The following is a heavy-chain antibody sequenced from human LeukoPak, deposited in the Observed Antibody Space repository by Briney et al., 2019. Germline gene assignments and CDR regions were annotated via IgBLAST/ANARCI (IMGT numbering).Heavy chain of an antibody. CDR1: GDSVSNKNAA. J-gene: IGHJ5*02. CDR3: ARDVFESQLHWFDP. D-gene: IGHD5-18*01. V-gene: IGHV6-1*01. CDR2: TYYRCKWYN. Sequence: SQTLSLNCAISGDSVSNKNAAWHWIRQSPSRGLEWLGRTYYRCKWYNDYAVSVESRISINPDTTKNQFSLQLNSVTPEDTAVYCARDVFESQLHWFDPGGQGTLVTVSS.